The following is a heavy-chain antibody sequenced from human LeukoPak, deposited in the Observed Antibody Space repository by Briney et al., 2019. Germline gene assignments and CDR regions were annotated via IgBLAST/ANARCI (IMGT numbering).Heavy chain of an antibody. Sequence: GRSLRLSCAASGFTFSSYAMHWVRQAPGKGLEWVAVISYDGSNKYYADSVKGRFTISRDNSKNTLYLQMNSLRAGDTAVYYCARDRADIVLMVYAIGYYFDYWGQGTLVTVS. J-gene: IGHJ4*02. D-gene: IGHD2-8*01. CDR2: ISYDGSNK. V-gene: IGHV3-30*01. CDR1: GFTFSSYA. CDR3: ARDRADIVLMVYAIGYYFDY.